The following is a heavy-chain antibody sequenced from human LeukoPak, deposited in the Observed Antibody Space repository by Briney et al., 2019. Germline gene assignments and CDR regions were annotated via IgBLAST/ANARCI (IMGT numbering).Heavy chain of an antibody. CDR2: IIPTFGTA. V-gene: IGHV1-69*05. J-gene: IGHJ4*02. CDR3: ARSEYSYPQAHFDY. Sequence: ASVKVSCKASGGTFSSYAISWVRQAPGQGLEWMGRIIPTFGTANYAQKSQGRVTITTDESTSTAYMELSSLRSEDTAVYYCARSEYSYPQAHFDYWGQGTLVTVSS. CDR1: GGTFSSYA. D-gene: IGHD5-18*01.